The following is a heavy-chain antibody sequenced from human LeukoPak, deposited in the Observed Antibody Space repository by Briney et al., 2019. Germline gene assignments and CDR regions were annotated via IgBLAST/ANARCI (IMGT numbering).Heavy chain of an antibody. CDR1: GFTFSTYW. D-gene: IGHD3-10*01. J-gene: IGHJ5*02. CDR3: AKEHMLRGVIYWFDP. V-gene: IGHV3-30*18. Sequence: GGSLRLSCAASGFTFSTYWMHWVRQAPGTGLEWVAVISYDGNNQYYSDSVKGRFTISRDNSKNTLYLQMNSLRPEDTALYYCAKEHMLRGVIYWFDPWGQGTLVTVSS. CDR2: ISYDGNNQ.